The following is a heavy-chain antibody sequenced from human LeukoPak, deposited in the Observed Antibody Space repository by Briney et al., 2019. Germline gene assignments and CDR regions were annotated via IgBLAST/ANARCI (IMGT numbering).Heavy chain of an antibody. V-gene: IGHV4-34*01. D-gene: IGHD2-8*01. Sequence: SETLFLTCAVYGGSFSGYYWNWIRQPPGKGLEWIGEINHSGSTNYNPSLKSRVTISVDTSKNQFSLKLSSVTAADTAVYYCARKDSGVSPLHPKWFDPWGQGTLVTVSS. J-gene: IGHJ5*02. CDR2: INHSGST. CDR1: GGSFSGYY. CDR3: ARKDSGVSPLHPKWFDP.